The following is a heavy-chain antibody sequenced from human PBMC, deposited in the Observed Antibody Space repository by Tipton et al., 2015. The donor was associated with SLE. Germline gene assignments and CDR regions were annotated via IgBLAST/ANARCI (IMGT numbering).Heavy chain of an antibody. Sequence: QLVQSGAEVKKPGASVKVSCTASGYTFSNYYMHWVRQAPGHRLEWIGIVNPDGGATSYAQKFQGRVTVSADTSSNTVHMELSGLRSEDTAVYYCARDRSRSGSDVFDYWGHGSLVTVSS. CDR2: VNPDGGAT. CDR1: GYTFSNYY. V-gene: IGHV1-46*01. J-gene: IGHJ4*01. CDR3: ARDRSRSGSDVFDY. D-gene: IGHD1-26*01.